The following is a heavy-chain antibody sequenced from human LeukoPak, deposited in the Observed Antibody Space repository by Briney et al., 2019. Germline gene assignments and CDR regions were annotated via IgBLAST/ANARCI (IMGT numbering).Heavy chain of an antibody. Sequence: GRSLRLSCAASGFTFDDYAMHWVRQAPGKGLEWVSGISWNSGSIGYADSVKGRFTISRDNAKNSLYLQMNSLRAEDTALYYCAKAPAVAGTYFDYWGQGTLVTVSS. CDR3: AKAPAVAGTYFDY. J-gene: IGHJ4*02. D-gene: IGHD6-19*01. CDR1: GFTFDDYA. V-gene: IGHV3-9*01. CDR2: ISWNSGSI.